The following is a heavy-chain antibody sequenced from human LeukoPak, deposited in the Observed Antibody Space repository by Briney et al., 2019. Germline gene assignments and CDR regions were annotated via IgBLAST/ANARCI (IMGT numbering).Heavy chain of an antibody. D-gene: IGHD6-19*01. V-gene: IGHV3-21*01. J-gene: IGHJ4*02. CDR2: ISSSSSYI. CDR1: RFTFSSYS. Sequence: PGGSLRLSCAASRFTFSSYSMNWVRQAPGKGLEWVSSISSSSSYIYYADSVKGRFTISRDNAKNSLYLQMNSLRAEDTAVYYCAREVENTSGWYSHFDYWGQGTLVTVSS. CDR3: AREVENTSGWYSHFDY.